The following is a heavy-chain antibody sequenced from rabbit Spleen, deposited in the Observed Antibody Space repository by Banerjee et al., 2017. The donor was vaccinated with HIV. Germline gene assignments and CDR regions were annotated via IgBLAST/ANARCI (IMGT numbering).Heavy chain of an antibody. D-gene: IGHD3-1*01. Sequence: EESGGDLVKPEGSLTLTCKASGFDLSSYWMCWVRQAPGKGLEWIGCIYNGDGSTYYASWVNGRFTISRSTSLNTVTLQMNILTAADTATYFCARELAVGAGWAFDPWGPGTLVTVS. CDR1: GFDLSSYW. V-gene: IGHV1S47*01. J-gene: IGHJ2*01. CDR2: IYNGDGST. CDR3: ARELAVGAGWAFDP.